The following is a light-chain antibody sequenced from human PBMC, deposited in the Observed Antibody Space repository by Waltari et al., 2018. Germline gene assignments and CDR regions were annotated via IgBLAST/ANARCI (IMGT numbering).Light chain of an antibody. V-gene: IGLV2-14*01. CDR1: SRDICGYNY. J-gene: IGLJ3*02. Sequence: QSALTQPASVSGSPGQSITISCTGTSRDICGYNYVSWYQHPPGKAPKLIIYEVSNRPSGVSNRFSGSKSGNTASLTISGLQAEDEADYYCSSYTSNSRVFGAGTKLTVL. CDR3: SSYTSNSRV. CDR2: EVS.